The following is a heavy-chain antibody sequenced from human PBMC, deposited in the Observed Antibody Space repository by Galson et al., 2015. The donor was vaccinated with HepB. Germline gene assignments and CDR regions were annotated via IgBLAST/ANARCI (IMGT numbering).Heavy chain of an antibody. CDR3: ARSGGGYFANNAYSGGPWYFDL. CDR1: GYSFTRYW. J-gene: IGHJ2*01. Sequence: QSGAEVKKAGESLRISCQGSGYSFTRYWINWVRQMPGKGLEWMGRIDPSDADTIYRPSFQGHVTISADKSSSTAYLQWTSLEASDTAIYYCARSGGGYFANNAYSGGPWYFDLWGRGTLVTVSS. V-gene: IGHV5-10-1*01. CDR2: IDPSDADT. D-gene: IGHD3-16*01.